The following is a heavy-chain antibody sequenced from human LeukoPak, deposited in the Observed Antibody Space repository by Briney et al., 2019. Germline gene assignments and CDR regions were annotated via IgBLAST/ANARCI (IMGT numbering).Heavy chain of an antibody. CDR3: ARRPRMKAFDI. J-gene: IGHJ3*02. D-gene: IGHD2-8*01. CDR1: GYSISSGYY. CDR2: IYHSGST. Sequence: SETLSLTCTVSGYSISSGYYWGWIRQPPGKGLEWIGSIYHSGSTYYNPSLKSRVTISVDTSKNQFSLKLSSVTAADTAVYYCARRPRMKAFDIWGQGTMVTVSS. V-gene: IGHV4-38-2*02.